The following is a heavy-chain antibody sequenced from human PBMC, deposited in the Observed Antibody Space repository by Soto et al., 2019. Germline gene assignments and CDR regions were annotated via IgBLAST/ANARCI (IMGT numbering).Heavy chain of an antibody. CDR1: GFNFAGYA. J-gene: IGHJ1*01. CDR2: TRGKAYGGTT. D-gene: IGHD3-9*01. CDR3: SRGLSGYETMPYSFDP. Sequence: GGSLRLSCATSGFNFAGYAMTWFRQAPGKGLGWVGFTRGKAYGGTTEYAASVRGRFTISRDDSRRVAYLQMDSLRPEDTAVYFCSRGLSGYETMPYSFDPWGQGPLVTVSS. V-gene: IGHV3-49*03.